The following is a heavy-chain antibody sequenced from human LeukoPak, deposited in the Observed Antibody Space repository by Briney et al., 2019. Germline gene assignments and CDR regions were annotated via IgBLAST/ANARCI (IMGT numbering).Heavy chain of an antibody. CDR1: GFTFSSYA. Sequence: GGSLRLSCAASGFTFSSYAMSWVRQAPGKGLEWVSAISGSGGSTYYADSVKGRFTISRDNSKNTLYLQMNSLRAEDTAVYYCAKVYGDYVGGGHYYFDYWGQGTLVTVSS. J-gene: IGHJ4*02. CDR3: AKVYGDYVGGGHYYFDY. D-gene: IGHD4-17*01. CDR2: ISGSGGST. V-gene: IGHV3-23*01.